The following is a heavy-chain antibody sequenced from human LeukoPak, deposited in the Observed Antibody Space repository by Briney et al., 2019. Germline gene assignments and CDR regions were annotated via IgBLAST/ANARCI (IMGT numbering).Heavy chain of an antibody. D-gene: IGHD3-3*01. CDR1: GFTFSSYG. J-gene: IGHJ4*02. CDR3: AKDKTTYYDFWSGYLDY. V-gene: IGHV3-30*02. Sequence: GGSLRLSCAAAGFTFSSYGMHWVRQAPGKGLECVAFMRYDGSNKYYADSVEGRFTISRDNSKNTLYLQMTSLRAEDTAVYYCAKDKTTYYDFWSGYLDYWGQGTLVTVSS. CDR2: MRYDGSNK.